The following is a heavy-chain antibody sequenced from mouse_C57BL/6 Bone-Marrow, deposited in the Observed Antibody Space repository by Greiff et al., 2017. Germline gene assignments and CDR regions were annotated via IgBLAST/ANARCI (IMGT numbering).Heavy chain of an antibody. CDR2: IDPEDGET. CDR3: AEGYYGSRFDY. J-gene: IGHJ2*01. CDR1: GFNIKDYY. Sequence: VQLQQSGAELVKPGASVKLSCTASGFNIKDYYMHWVKQRTEQGLEWIGRIDPEDGETKYAPNFQGKATITADTSSNTAYLQLSSLTSEDTAVYYCAEGYYGSRFDYWGQGTTLTVSS. V-gene: IGHV14-2*01. D-gene: IGHD1-1*01.